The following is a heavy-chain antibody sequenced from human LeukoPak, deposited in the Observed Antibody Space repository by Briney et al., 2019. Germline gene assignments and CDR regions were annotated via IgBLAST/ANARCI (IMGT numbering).Heavy chain of an antibody. V-gene: IGHV3-21*01. Sequence: GRSLRLSCAASGFTFSSYSMNWVRQAPGKGLEWVSSISSSSSYIYYADSVKGRFTISRDNAKNSLYLQMNSLRAEDTAVYYCAREPVGDGYEPRTGRPFDYWGQGTLVTVSS. D-gene: IGHD5-12*01. J-gene: IGHJ4*02. CDR1: GFTFSSYS. CDR3: AREPVGDGYEPRTGRPFDY. CDR2: ISSSSSYI.